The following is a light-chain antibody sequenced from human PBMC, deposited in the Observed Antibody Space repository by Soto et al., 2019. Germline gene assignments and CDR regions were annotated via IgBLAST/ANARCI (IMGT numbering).Light chain of an antibody. J-gene: IGLJ3*02. CDR3: STWYASLSGGV. Sequence: QSVLTQPPSASGTPGQRVTISCSGSSSNIGSNYVDWYQQFPGTAPKLLIYRNNQRPSGVPDRFSGSTSGTSAALAISGLRSEEEADYYCSTWYASLSGGVFGGGTQLTVL. CDR2: RNN. V-gene: IGLV1-47*01. CDR1: SSNIGSNY.